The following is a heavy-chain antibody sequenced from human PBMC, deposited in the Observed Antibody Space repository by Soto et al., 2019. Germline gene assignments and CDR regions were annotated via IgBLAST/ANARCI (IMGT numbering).Heavy chain of an antibody. D-gene: IGHD2-2*02. CDR2: IYYSGST. V-gene: IGHV4-31*03. CDR1: GGSISSGGYY. Sequence: QVQLQESGPGLVKPSQTLSLTCTVSGGSISSGGYYWSWIRQHPGKGLEWIGYIYYSGSTYYNPCLNSRVTISVDTSKNQFSLKLSSVTAADTAVYYCASSPPRYCSSTSCYTMYLGFDPWGQGTLVTVSS. J-gene: IGHJ5*02. CDR3: ASSPPRYCSSTSCYTMYLGFDP.